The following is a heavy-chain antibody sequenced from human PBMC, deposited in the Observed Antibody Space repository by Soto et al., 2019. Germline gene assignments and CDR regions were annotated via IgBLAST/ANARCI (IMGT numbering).Heavy chain of an antibody. CDR1: GGSISSYY. D-gene: IGHD5-18*01. V-gene: IGHV4-59*08. CDR3: ACIFSVGYSYGFYYYGMDV. J-gene: IGHJ6*02. CDR2: VYYSGST. Sequence: SETLSLTCNVSGGSISSYYWSWIRQPPGKGLEWIGYVYYSGSTNYNPSLKSRVTISVDTSKNQFSLKLSSVTAADTAVYNCACIFSVGYSYGFYYYGMDVRGLGTTVT.